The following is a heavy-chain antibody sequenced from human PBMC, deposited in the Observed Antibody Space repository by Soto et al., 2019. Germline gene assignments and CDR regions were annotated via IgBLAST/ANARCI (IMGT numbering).Heavy chain of an antibody. CDR2: MNPNSGNT. CDR1: GYTFTSYD. V-gene: IGHV1-8*01. J-gene: IGHJ5*02. Sequence: GASVQVSCKASGYTFTSYDINWVRQATGQGLEWMGWMNPNSGNTGYAQKFQGRVTMTRNTSISTAYMELSSLRSEDTAVYYCARVMITFGGVIAVNWFDPWGQGTLVTVSS. CDR3: ARVMITFGGVIAVNWFDP. D-gene: IGHD3-16*02.